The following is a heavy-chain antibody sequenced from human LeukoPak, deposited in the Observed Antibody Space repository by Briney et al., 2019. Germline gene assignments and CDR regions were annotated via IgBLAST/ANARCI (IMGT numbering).Heavy chain of an antibody. J-gene: IGHJ6*03. CDR1: GGSISSYY. D-gene: IGHD3-22*01. CDR2: IYTSGST. Sequence: SETLPLTCTVSGGSISSYYWSWIRQPPGKGLEWIGYIYTSGSTNYNPSLKSRVTISVDASKNQFSLKLSSVTAADTAVYYCARTTITYYYDSSGYSVQPYYMDVWGKGTTVTVSS. V-gene: IGHV4-4*09. CDR3: ARTTITYYYDSSGYSVQPYYMDV.